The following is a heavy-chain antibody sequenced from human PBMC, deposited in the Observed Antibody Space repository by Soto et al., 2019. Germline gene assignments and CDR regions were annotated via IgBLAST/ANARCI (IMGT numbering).Heavy chain of an antibody. CDR3: ARANCSGGSCYFHTFDY. V-gene: IGHV4-59*01. Sequence: PSETLSLTCTVSGGSISSYYWSWIRQPPGKGLEWIGYIYYSGSTNYNPSLKSRVTISVDTSKNQFSLKLSSVTAADTAVYYCARANCSGGSCYFHTFDYWGQGTLVTVSS. D-gene: IGHD2-15*01. J-gene: IGHJ4*02. CDR1: GGSISSYY. CDR2: IYYSGST.